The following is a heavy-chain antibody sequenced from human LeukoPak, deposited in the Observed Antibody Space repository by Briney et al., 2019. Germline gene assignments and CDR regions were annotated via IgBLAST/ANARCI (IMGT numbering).Heavy chain of an antibody. V-gene: IGHV1-18*01. D-gene: IGHD4-11*01. CDR1: GYTFTSYG. Sequence: ASVKVSCKASGYTFTSYGISWVRQAPGQGLEWMGWISAYNGNTNYAQKLRGRVTMTTDTSTSTAYMELRSLRSDDTAVYYCARSLLPDYRAYYYYGMDVWGQGTTVTVSS. CDR3: ARSLLPDYRAYYYYGMDV. J-gene: IGHJ6*02. CDR2: ISAYNGNT.